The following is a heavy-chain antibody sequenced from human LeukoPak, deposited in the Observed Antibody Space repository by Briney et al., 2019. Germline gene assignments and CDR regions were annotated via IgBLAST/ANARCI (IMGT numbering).Heavy chain of an antibody. V-gene: IGHV4-59*01. J-gene: IGHJ2*01. D-gene: IGHD3-22*01. CDR1: GGSISSYY. CDR2: IYYSGST. CDR3: AREARYYDSTWYYYWYFDL. Sequence: SETLSLTCTVPGGSISSYYWSWIRQPPGKGLEWIGYIYYSGSTNYNPSLKSGVTISVDTSKNQFSLKLRSVTAADTAVYYCAREARYYDSTWYYYWYFDLWCRGTLVTVSS.